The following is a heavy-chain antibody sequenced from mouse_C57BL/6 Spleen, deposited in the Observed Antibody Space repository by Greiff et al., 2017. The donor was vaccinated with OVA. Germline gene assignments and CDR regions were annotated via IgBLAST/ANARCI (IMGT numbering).Heavy chain of an antibody. D-gene: IGHD1-1*01. V-gene: IGHV3-1*01. Sequence: VQLQQSGPGMVKPSQSLSLTCTVTGYSITSGYDWHWIRHFPGNKLEWMGYISYSGSTNYNPSLKSRISITHDTSKNHFFLKLNSVTTEDTATYYCARSGSSHWYFDVWGTGTTVTVSS. CDR3: ARSGSSHWYFDV. CDR2: ISYSGST. CDR1: GYSITSGYD. J-gene: IGHJ1*03.